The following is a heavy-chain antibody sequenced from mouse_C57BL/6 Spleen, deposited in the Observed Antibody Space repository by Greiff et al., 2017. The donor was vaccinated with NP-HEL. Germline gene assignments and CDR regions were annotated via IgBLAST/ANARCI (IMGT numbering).Heavy chain of an antibody. D-gene: IGHD1-1*01. V-gene: IGHV1-15*01. CDR2: IDPETGGT. CDR1: GYTFTDYE. CDR3: TRDQLLHCYFDV. Sequence: VQVVESGAELVRPGASVTLSCKASGYTFTDYEMHWVKQTPVHGLEWIGAIDPETGGTAYNQKFKGKAILTADKSSSTAYMELRSLTSEDSAVYYFTRDQLLHCYFDVWGTGTTVTVSS. J-gene: IGHJ1*03.